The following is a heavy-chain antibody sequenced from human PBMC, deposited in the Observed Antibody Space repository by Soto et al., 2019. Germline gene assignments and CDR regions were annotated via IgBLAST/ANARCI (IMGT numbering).Heavy chain of an antibody. J-gene: IGHJ4*02. Sequence: GGSLRLSCAASGFTFSNYDMSWVRQAPGKGLEWVSAIRDTGGSTYSADSVKGRFTISRDNSKNTLYLQMNSLRVEDTAIYYCARRGDASGSYFDYWGQGTLVTVSS. V-gene: IGHV3-23*01. CDR3: ARRGDASGSYFDY. CDR1: GFTFSNYD. CDR2: IRDTGGST. D-gene: IGHD3-10*01.